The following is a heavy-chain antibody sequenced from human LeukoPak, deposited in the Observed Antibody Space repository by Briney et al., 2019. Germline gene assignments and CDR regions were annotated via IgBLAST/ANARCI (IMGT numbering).Heavy chain of an antibody. Sequence: RASVKVSCKASGGTFSSYAINWVRQAPGQGLELMGGIIPIFGTANYAQKFQDRVTITADESTSTAYMELSSLRSEDTVIYYCASRLYCSNTRCRNFPFAYWGQGTLVTVSS. CDR1: GGTFSSYA. J-gene: IGHJ4*02. CDR2: IIPIFGTA. D-gene: IGHD2-2*01. CDR3: ASRLYCSNTRCRNFPFAY. V-gene: IGHV1-69*01.